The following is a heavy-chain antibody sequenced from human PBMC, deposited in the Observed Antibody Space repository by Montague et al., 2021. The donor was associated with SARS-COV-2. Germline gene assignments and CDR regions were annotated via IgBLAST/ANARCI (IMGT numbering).Heavy chain of an antibody. J-gene: IGHJ4*02. CDR1: GFPFSNYA. V-gene: IGHV3-30-3*01. CDR2: ISYDGSNK. Sequence: SRRLSCAASGFPFSNYAMHWVRQAPGKGLEWVAVISYDGSNKYYADSVKGRFTISRDNSKNTLYLQMNSLRAEDTAVYYCASALLRWFDYWGQGTLVTVSS. D-gene: IGHD4-23*01. CDR3: ASALLRWFDY.